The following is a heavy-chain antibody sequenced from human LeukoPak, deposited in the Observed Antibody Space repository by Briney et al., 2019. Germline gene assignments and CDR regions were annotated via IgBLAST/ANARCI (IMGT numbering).Heavy chain of an antibody. CDR2: INPSGGST. J-gene: IGHJ4*02. D-gene: IGHD4-17*01. CDR3: ARDSYGDYVFGDY. Sequence: ASVKVSCKASGYTFTSHYMHWVRQAPGQGLEWMGIINPSGGSTSYAQKFQGRVTMTRDTSTSTDYMELSSLRSEDTAVYYCARDSYGDYVFGDYWGQGTLVTVSS. V-gene: IGHV1-46*01. CDR1: GYTFTSHY.